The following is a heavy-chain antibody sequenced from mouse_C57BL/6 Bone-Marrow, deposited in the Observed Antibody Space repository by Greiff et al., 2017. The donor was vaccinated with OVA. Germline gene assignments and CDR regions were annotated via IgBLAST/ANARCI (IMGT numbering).Heavy chain of an antibody. CDR1: GYTFTSYW. CDR3: ASSNWDGAY. D-gene: IGHD4-1*01. Sequence: QVQLQQPGAELVKPGASVKLSCKASGYTFTSYWTQWVKQRPGQGLEWIGEIDPSDSYTNYNQKFKGKATLTVDTSSSTAYMQLSSLTSEDSAVYYCASSNWDGAYWGQGTLVTVSA. CDR2: IDPSDSYT. V-gene: IGHV1-50*01. J-gene: IGHJ3*01.